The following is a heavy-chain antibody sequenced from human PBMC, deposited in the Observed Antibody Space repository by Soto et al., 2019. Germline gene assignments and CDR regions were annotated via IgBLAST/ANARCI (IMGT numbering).Heavy chain of an antibody. J-gene: IGHJ5*02. CDR1: GFTFSSYG. CDR2: IWYDGSNK. D-gene: IGHD3-16*01. CDR3: ARDDTRGYNWFDP. Sequence: GGSLRLSCAASGFTFSSYGMHWVRQAPGKGLEWVAVIWYDGSNKYYADSVKGRFTISRDNSKNTLYLQMNSLRAEDTAVYYCARDDTRGYNWFDPWGQGTLVTVSS. V-gene: IGHV3-33*01.